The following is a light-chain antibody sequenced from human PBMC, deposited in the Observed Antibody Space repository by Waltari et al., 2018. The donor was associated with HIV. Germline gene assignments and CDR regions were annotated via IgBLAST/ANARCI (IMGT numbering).Light chain of an antibody. CDR2: NDN. V-gene: IGLV1-44*01. Sequence: QSVLTQPPSASVPPGQRVTISCSGTRSHSGTNTVHWSQIIPGTAPKLLIYNDNQRPSGVPDRFSGSRSGTSASLAISGLQSEDEADYYCAAWDDRLDGQGVFGGGTTLTVL. CDR1: RSHSGTNT. CDR3: AAWDDRLDGQGV. J-gene: IGLJ3*02.